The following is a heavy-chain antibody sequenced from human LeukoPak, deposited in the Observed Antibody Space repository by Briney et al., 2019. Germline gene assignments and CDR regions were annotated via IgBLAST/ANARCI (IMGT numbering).Heavy chain of an antibody. CDR3: ARGYCSGGSCYSGSDY. J-gene: IGHJ4*02. CDR1: GFTFSTNA. CDR2: IWYDGSNK. D-gene: IGHD2-15*01. Sequence: GGSLRLSCAASGFTFSTNAMTWVRQAPGKGLEWVAVIWYDGSNKYYADSVKGRFTISRDNSKNTLYLQMNSLRAEDTAVYYCARGYCSGGSCYSGSDYWGQGTLVTVSS. V-gene: IGHV3-33*08.